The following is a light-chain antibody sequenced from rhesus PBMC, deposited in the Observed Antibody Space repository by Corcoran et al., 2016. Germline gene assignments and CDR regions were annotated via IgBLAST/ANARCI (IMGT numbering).Light chain of an antibody. CDR1: QNIYSN. V-gene: IGKV1S8*01. CDR2: AAS. Sequence: DIQMTQSPSALSASVGERVTISCRASQNIYSNLAWYQQKPGKAPKLLIYAASVLQTGIPSRFSGSGSGTDFTLTISRLQPEDSAAYYCQHYSDSPYSFGQGTKVEIK. J-gene: IGKJ2*01. CDR3: QHYSDSPYS.